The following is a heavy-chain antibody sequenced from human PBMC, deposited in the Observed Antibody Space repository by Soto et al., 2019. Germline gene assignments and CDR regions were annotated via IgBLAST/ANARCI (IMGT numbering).Heavy chain of an antibody. J-gene: IGHJ4*02. CDR1: GGSFSGYY. D-gene: IGHD1-26*01. V-gene: IGHV4-34*01. CDR3: ARGGRSRALGY. CDR2: INHSGST. Sequence: QVQLQQWGAGLLKPSETLSLTCAVYGGSFSGYYWSWIRQPPGKGLEWIGEINHSGSTNYNPSLKSXVTXSXATSKNQFSLKLSSVTAADTAVYYCARGGRSRALGYWGQGTLVTVSS.